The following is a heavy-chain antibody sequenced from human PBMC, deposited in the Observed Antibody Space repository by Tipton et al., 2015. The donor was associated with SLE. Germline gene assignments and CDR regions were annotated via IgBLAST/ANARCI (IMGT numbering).Heavy chain of an antibody. CDR1: GGSFSGYY. Sequence: LRLSCAVYGGSFSGYYWSWIRQPPGKGLEWIGEINHSGSTNYNPSLKSRVTISVDTSKNQFSLKLSSVTAADTAVYYCARNSKRYYDYIGGRPGFDSWGQGTLVTVSS. D-gene: IGHD3-16*01. CDR3: ARNSKRYYDYIGGRPGFDS. CDR2: INHSGST. J-gene: IGHJ4*02. V-gene: IGHV4-34*01.